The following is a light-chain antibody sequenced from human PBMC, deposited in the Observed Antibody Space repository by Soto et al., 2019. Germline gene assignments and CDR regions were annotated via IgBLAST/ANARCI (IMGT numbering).Light chain of an antibody. Sequence: QSALTQPASVSGSPGQSITISFTGTSGDVGAYHYVSWFQQHPGKAPKLMIYVVSNRPSGVSYRFSGSKSGNTASLTISGRQAEDEADYYCSSYSRRNTVVFVGGTKVTVL. CDR2: VVS. CDR3: SSYSRRNTVV. J-gene: IGLJ2*01. V-gene: IGLV2-14*01. CDR1: SGDVGAYHY.